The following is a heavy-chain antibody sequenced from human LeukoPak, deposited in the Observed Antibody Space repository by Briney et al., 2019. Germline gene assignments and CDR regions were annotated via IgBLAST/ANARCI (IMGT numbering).Heavy chain of an antibody. CDR3: ARDASTIFGVIDAFDI. V-gene: IGHV1-2*02. CDR1: GYTFTGYY. Sequence: ASVKVSCKASGYTFTGYYMHWVRQAPGQGLEWMGWINPNSGGTNYAQKFQGRVTTTRDTSISTAYMELSRLRSDDTAVYYCARDASTIFGVIDAFDIWGQGTMVTVSS. D-gene: IGHD3-3*01. J-gene: IGHJ3*02. CDR2: INPNSGGT.